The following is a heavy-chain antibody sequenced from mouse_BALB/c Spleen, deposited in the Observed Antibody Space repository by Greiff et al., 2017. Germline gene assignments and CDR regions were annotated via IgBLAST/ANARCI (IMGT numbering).Heavy chain of an antibody. CDR1: GFTITDTY. CDR2: IDPANGNT. Sequence: VQLQQPGAELVKPGASVKLSCTASGFTITDTYMHWVKQRPEQGLEWIGRIDPANGNTKYDPKFQGKATITADTSSNTAYLQLSSLTSEDAAVYYCARSLGVFDYWGQGTTLTVSS. D-gene: IGHD4-1*01. J-gene: IGHJ2*01. V-gene: IGHV14-3*02. CDR3: ARSLGVFDY.